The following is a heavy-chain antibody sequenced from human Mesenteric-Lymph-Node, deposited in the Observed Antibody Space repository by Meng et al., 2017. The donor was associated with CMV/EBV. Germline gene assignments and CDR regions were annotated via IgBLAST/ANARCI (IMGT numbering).Heavy chain of an antibody. CDR1: GYTFTYYY. Sequence: ASVKVSCKASGYTFTYYYMHWVRQAPGQGPECMGWINPNTGGTIYAQKFQGRVTMTRDTSISTAYMELSRLRSDDTAVYYCARHTSGSTDYWGQGTLVTVSS. J-gene: IGHJ4*02. CDR2: INPNTGGT. V-gene: IGHV1-2*02. CDR3: ARHTSGSTDY. D-gene: IGHD6-25*01.